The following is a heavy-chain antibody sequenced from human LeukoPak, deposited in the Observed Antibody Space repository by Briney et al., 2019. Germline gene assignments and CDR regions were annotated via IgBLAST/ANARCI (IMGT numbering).Heavy chain of an antibody. CDR1: GFMFNKYG. D-gene: IGHD2-21*01. CDR3: AKDVRDIVVLIDTYMY. J-gene: IGHJ4*02. CDR2: ISGGGGRT. Sequence: GGSLRLSCVASGFMFNKYGMSWVRQAPGKGLEWVSVISGGGGRTYYGDSVKGRFTISRDNSKNTVYLQMNSLRAEDTAVYYCAKDVRDIVVLIDTYMYWGQGTLVTVSS. V-gene: IGHV3-23*01.